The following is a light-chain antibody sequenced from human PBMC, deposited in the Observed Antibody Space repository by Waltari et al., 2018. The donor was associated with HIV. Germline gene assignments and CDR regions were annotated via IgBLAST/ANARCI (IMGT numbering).Light chain of an antibody. CDR2: WAS. Sequence: DIVMTQSPDSLAVSLGGRATINCTSSQKILFSSTNKNYLSWFQQRPGQPPRLLIYWASTGESGVPGRFTGSGSGTNFTLTISRLQADDVAVYFCQQYYSTPRTFGQGTKVELK. CDR3: QQYYSTPRT. CDR1: QKILFSSTNKNY. J-gene: IGKJ1*01. V-gene: IGKV4-1*01.